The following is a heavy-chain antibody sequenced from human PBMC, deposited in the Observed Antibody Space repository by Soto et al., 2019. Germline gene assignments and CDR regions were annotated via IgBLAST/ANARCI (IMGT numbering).Heavy chain of an antibody. CDR1: GFTFISYS. V-gene: IGHV3-30*18. D-gene: IGHD6-6*01. CDR3: AKDRTGVAARRRSYQYSGMDV. Sequence: SGGSLRLSCAASGFTFISYSMHWVRQAPGKGLEWVAVISYDGHNEYYVDSVKGRFTISRDNSKNTVSLQMNSLRAEDTAVYFCAKDRTGVAARRRSYQYSGMDVWGQGTTVTVSS. CDR2: ISYDGHNE. J-gene: IGHJ6*02.